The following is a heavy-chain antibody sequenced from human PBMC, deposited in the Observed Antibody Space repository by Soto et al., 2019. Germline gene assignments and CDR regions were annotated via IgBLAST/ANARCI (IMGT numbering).Heavy chain of an antibody. CDR1: GFTFSSYS. CDR3: ARGGSTFFGY. D-gene: IGHD3-3*01. CDR2: INSNSSST. V-gene: IGHV3-74*01. J-gene: IGHJ4*02. Sequence: GSLRLSCAASGFTFSSYSMNWVRQAPGKGLVWVSSINSNSSSTSYADSVKGRFTISRDNAKNTLYLQMNSLRAEDTAVYYCARGGSTFFGYWGQGTLVTVSS.